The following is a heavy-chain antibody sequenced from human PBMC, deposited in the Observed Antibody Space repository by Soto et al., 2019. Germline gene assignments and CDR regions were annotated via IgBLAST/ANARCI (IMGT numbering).Heavy chain of an antibody. CDR2: IYYSGST. J-gene: IGHJ4*01. CDR3: SRGRGDDYYSGGSCFFFDY. CDR1: GGSISSYY. Sequence: SETLSLTCTDTGGSISSYYWSWIRQPPGKGLEWIGYIYYSGSTHYNPSLKSRVTISVDTSKTQFSLRLGSVPAADRAVYYCSRGRGDDYYSGGSCFFFDYWGCGTLVTDSS. D-gene: IGHD2-15*01. V-gene: IGHV4-59*01.